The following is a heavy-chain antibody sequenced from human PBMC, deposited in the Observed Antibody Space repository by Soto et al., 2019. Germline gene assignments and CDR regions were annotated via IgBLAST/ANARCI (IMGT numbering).Heavy chain of an antibody. CDR2: ISYDGSNK. Sequence: QVQLVESGGGVVQPGRSLRLSCAASGFTFSSYGMHWVRQAPGKGLEWVAVISYDGSNKYYADSVKGRFTISRDNSKNTLYLQMSSLRAEDTAVYYCAKDSSRDGYEIADYWGQGTLVTVSS. J-gene: IGHJ4*02. CDR3: AKDSSRDGYEIADY. CDR1: GFTFSSYG. V-gene: IGHV3-30*18. D-gene: IGHD5-12*01.